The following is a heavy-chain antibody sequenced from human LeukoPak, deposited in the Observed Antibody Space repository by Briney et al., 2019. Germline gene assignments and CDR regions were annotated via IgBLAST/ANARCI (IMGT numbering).Heavy chain of an antibody. D-gene: IGHD3-22*01. CDR1: GGSFSGYY. CDR3: ARAPDYRFYYDSSSSYYFDH. V-gene: IGHV4-34*01. Sequence: SETLSLTCAVYGGSFSGYYWSWIRQPPGKGREWIGEINHGGSTNYNPSLKSRVTISGDASKNQFSLQLNSVTPEDTAVYYCARAPDYRFYYDSSSSYYFDHWGQGTLVTVSS. J-gene: IGHJ4*02. CDR2: INHGGST.